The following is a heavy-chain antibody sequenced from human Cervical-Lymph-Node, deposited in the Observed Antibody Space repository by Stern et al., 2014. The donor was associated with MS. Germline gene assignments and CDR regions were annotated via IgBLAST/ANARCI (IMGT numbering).Heavy chain of an antibody. CDR2: ISSSGSYI. J-gene: IGHJ4*02. Sequence: EVQLVESGGGLVKPGGSLRLSCAASGFTFSSYSMNWVRQAPGKGLEWVSSISSSGSYIYYADSVKGRFTISRDNAKNSLYLQMNSLRVEDTAVYYCARAREMYSGSYYFDYWGQGTLVTVSS. D-gene: IGHD1-26*01. CDR1: GFTFSSYS. CDR3: ARAREMYSGSYYFDY. V-gene: IGHV3-21*01.